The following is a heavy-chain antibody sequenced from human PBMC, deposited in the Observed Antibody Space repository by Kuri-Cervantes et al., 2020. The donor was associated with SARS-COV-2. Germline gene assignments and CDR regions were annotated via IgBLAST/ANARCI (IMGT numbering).Heavy chain of an antibody. D-gene: IGHD4-11*01. CDR2: ISGSGDRT. Sequence: GESLKISCAASGFTFNKYAMSWVRQAPGKGLEWVSGISGSGDRTHYGDAVEGRFTISRDNSKDTVHLQMNSLRAEDTAVYYCARDMGDVDYSNPPRVFDYWGQGTLVTVSS. J-gene: IGHJ4*02. CDR3: ARDMGDVDYSNPPRVFDY. CDR1: GFTFNKYA. V-gene: IGHV3-23*01.